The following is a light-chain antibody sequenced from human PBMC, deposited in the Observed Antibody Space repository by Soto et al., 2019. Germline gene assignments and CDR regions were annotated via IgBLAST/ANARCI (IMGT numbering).Light chain of an antibody. CDR2: GNS. CDR1: SSNIGAHYD. J-gene: IGLJ1*01. Sequence: QSVLTQPPSVSGAPGQRVTISCTGSSSNIGAHYDVHWYQQLPGTAPKLLIYGNSNRPSGVPDRFSGSKSGTSASLAITGLQAEDEADYYCQSYDNSLSVYVFGTGTKVTAL. CDR3: QSYDNSLSVYV. V-gene: IGLV1-40*01.